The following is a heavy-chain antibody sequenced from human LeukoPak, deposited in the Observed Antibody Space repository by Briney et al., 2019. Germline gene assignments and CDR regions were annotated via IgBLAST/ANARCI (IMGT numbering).Heavy chain of an antibody. V-gene: IGHV1-8*01. CDR3: ARLYYDILTGYSVDAFDI. CDR2: MNPNSGNT. D-gene: IGHD3-9*01. J-gene: IGHJ3*02. CDR1: RYTFTSYD. Sequence: GASVTDSCKATRYTFTSYDINWLRQATGQGLAWMGWMNPNSGNTGYAQKFQGRVTTTRNNSISTAYMELSSLRSEDTAVYYCARLYYDILTGYSVDAFDIWGQGTMVTVSS.